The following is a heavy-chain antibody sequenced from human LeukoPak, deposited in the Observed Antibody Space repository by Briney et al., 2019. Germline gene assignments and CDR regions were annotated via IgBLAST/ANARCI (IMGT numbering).Heavy chain of an antibody. CDR3: ARAPYYGSVRIDF. V-gene: IGHV3-30*02. J-gene: IGHJ4*02. CDR1: GFTFMHDG. D-gene: IGHD3-10*01. CDR2: MRCDGSDK. Sequence: TGGSLRLSCSAPGFTFMHDGMHRGTQAPGKGMEWVTFMRCDGSDKYYADSVKGRFTIYRDNSKNTLHRHMNSLRTPDTARYICARAPYYGSVRIDFWRRGTLVTVSS.